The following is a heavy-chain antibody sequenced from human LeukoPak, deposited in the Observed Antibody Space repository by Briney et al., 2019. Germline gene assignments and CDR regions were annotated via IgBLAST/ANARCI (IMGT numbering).Heavy chain of an antibody. CDR3: AKDMPPRSPYPYYYGMDV. V-gene: IGHV3-9*01. CDR2: ISWNSGRI. J-gene: IGHJ6*02. CDR1: GFTVADYG. Sequence: GGCLRLSCAAAGFTVADYGMHWVRLAAGEGRGWVSGISWNSGRIGYANSVKGRFTISRHNAKNSLYLQMNSLRAEDTALYYCAKDMPPRSPYPYYYGMDVWGQATTVTVSS.